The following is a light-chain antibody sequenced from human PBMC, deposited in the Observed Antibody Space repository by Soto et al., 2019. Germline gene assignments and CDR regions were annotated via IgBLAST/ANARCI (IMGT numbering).Light chain of an antibody. CDR3: CSYADYKWI. CDR1: SNDVGGYNL. V-gene: IGLV2-23*02. Sequence: QSALTQPASVSGSPGQSITISCTGTSNDVGGYNLVSWYQHHPGKAPKLIIDHVTDRPSGVSSRFSGSKSGNTASLTISGLQAHDEADYYCCSYADYKWIFGGGTKVTVL. J-gene: IGLJ2*01. CDR2: HVT.